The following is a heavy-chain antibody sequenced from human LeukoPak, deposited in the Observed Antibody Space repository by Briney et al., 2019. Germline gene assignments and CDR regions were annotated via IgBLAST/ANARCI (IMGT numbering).Heavy chain of an antibody. CDR1: GFAFNTYA. Sequence: HPGRSLRLSCAASGFAFNTYAMHWVRQAPGQGLEWVALIWHDGSHKFYSNSVRGQFTISRDNSKNTVSLQMNNLRPEDTAVYYCARVIFGSGSYPDFWGQGTLVTVSS. V-gene: IGHV3-33*01. J-gene: IGHJ4*02. D-gene: IGHD3-10*01. CDR2: IWHDGSHK. CDR3: ARVIFGSGSYPDF.